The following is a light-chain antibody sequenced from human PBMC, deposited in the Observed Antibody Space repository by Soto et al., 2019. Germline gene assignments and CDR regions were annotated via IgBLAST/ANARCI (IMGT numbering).Light chain of an antibody. Sequence: EIVLTQSPGSLSLSPGERATLSCRASQSVSSAFLAWYQQKPGQAPRPLIYDASSRATGIPDRFSGSGSGTDFTLTISGLEPEDFAVYYCQQYGSSSPTFGQGTKVDIK. CDR1: QSVSSAF. V-gene: IGKV3-20*01. J-gene: IGKJ1*01. CDR3: QQYGSSSPT. CDR2: DAS.